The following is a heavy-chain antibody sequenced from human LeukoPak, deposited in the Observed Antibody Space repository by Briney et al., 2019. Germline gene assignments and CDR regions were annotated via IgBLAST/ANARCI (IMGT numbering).Heavy chain of an antibody. D-gene: IGHD2-2*01. CDR3: AKDAGSYCSSTSCYYDY. J-gene: IGHJ4*02. Sequence: PGRSLRLSCAASGFTFSSYGMHWVRQAPGKGLEWVAVISYDGSNKYYADPVKGRFTISRDNSKNTLYLQMNSLRAEDTAVYYCAKDAGSYCSSTSCYYDYWGQGTLVTVSS. V-gene: IGHV3-30*18. CDR1: GFTFSSYG. CDR2: ISYDGSNK.